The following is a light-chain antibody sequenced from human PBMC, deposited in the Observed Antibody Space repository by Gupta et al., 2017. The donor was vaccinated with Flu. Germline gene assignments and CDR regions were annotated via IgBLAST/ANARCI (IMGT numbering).Light chain of an antibody. V-gene: IGKV3-11*01. CDR1: QSVSGY. J-gene: IGKJ2*03. CDR3: QHLRS. Sequence: EIVLTQSPVTLSLSPGERATLSCRASQSVSGYLAWYQQKPGQAPRFLIYDTSNRATGIPDRFSGSGSGTDFTLTISSLEPEDFAGYDGQHLRSFGQGTKLEIK. CDR2: DTS.